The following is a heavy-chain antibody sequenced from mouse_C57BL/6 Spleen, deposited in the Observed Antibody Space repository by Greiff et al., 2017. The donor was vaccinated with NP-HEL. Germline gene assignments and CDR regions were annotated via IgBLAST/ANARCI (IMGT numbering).Heavy chain of an antibody. Sequence: VQLQQSGAELVRPGASVTLSCKASGYTFTDYEMHWVKQTPVHGLEWIGAIDPETGGTAYNQKFKGKAILTADQSSSTAYMELRSLTSEDSAVYYCTRSGSFDYWGQGTTLTVSS. J-gene: IGHJ2*01. V-gene: IGHV1-15*01. CDR3: TRSGSFDY. D-gene: IGHD3-1*01. CDR1: GYTFTDYE. CDR2: IDPETGGT.